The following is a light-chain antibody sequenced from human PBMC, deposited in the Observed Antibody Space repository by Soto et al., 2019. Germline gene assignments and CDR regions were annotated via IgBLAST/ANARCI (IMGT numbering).Light chain of an antibody. CDR2: DAS. CDR3: QQYSNWPIT. Sequence: EVVMTQSPATLSLSPEERATLSCRASQSVSSNLAWYQQKPGQAPRLLIYDASNRATGIPDRFSGSGSGTDFTLTFSSLEPEDFAVYYCQQYSNWPITFGQGRRLE. J-gene: IGKJ5*01. CDR1: QSVSSN. V-gene: IGKV3-11*01.